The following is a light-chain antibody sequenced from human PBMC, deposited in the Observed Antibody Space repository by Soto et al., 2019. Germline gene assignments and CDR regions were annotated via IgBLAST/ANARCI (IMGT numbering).Light chain of an antibody. CDR2: AAI. CDR1: QTITTY. Sequence: DIQMGQSQYSLSASVGDRVTITFRASQTITTYLNWYQHKPGKAPKLLIYAAISLQSGVPSRLSGSGSGTDFTLTISSLQPEDFATYYCQQTYRTPHTFGQGTKVDI. J-gene: IGKJ2*01. CDR3: QQTYRTPHT. V-gene: IGKV1-39*01.